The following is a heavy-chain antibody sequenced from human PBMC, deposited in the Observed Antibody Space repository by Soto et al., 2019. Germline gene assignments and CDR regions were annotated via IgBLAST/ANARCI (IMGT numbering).Heavy chain of an antibody. J-gene: IGHJ4*02. CDR1: VFTFSSYS. CDR2: ISGSSDYI. Sequence: EVRLVESGGGLVKPGGSLRLSCAASVFTFSSYSMNWVRQAPGKGLEWVSSISGSSDYIYYADSVKGRFTISRDNAKNSLSLQMNSLRVEDTAVYYCARVVYYDNSGSNYWGQGTLVTVSS. V-gene: IGHV3-21*01. CDR3: ARVVYYDNSGSNY. D-gene: IGHD3-22*01.